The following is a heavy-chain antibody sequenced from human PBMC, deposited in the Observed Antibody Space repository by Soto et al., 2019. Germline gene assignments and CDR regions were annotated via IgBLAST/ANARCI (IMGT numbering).Heavy chain of an antibody. Sequence: SETLSLTCAVSGGSISSSNWWSWVRQPPGKGLEWIGEIYHSGSTNYNPSLKSRVTISVDKSKNQFSLKLSSVTAADTAVYYCARPGYQLLYAHFDYWGQGTLVTVSS. CDR2: IYHSGST. D-gene: IGHD2-2*02. V-gene: IGHV4-4*02. CDR1: GGSISSSNW. CDR3: ARPGYQLLYAHFDY. J-gene: IGHJ4*02.